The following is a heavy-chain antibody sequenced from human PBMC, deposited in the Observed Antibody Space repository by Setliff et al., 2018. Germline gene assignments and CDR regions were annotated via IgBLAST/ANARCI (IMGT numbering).Heavy chain of an antibody. Sequence: GASVKVSCKASGGTFKNYGISWVRQAPGQGLEWMGGIIPIFGTTNYAQKFQGRATIITDESTSTAYVELSSLRSEDTAVYYCAREGVDSRSSTDYRYYMDVWGKGTTVTVSS. D-gene: IGHD6-6*01. J-gene: IGHJ6*03. CDR1: GGTFKNYG. CDR3: AREGVDSRSSTDYRYYMDV. CDR2: IIPIFGTT. V-gene: IGHV1-69*05.